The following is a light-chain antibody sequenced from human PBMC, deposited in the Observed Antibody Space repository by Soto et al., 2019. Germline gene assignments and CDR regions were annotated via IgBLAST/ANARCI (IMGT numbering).Light chain of an antibody. CDR1: QSVTDN. J-gene: IGKJ2*01. CDR3: QESNNWPYT. V-gene: IGKV3-15*01. Sequence: EIVMTQSPATLSVSPGERATLSCRASQSVTDNLAWYQQQPGQAPRLLIYGASTRATGIPARFSGSGSGTEFTLTISSLQSEDFALYYCQESNNWPYTFGQGTKLEIK. CDR2: GAS.